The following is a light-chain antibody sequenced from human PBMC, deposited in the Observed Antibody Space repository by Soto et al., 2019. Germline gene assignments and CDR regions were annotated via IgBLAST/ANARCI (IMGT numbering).Light chain of an antibody. J-gene: IGKJ2*01. V-gene: IGKV1-8*01. CDR1: QGISSY. CDR3: QQYYSYPPYT. Sequence: AIRMTQSPSSFSASTGDRVTITCRASQGISSYLAWYQQKPGKAPKLLIYAASTLQSGVPSRFSGSGSGTDFTLTISCLQSEDFATYYYQQYYSYPPYTFGQGTKVDIK. CDR2: AAS.